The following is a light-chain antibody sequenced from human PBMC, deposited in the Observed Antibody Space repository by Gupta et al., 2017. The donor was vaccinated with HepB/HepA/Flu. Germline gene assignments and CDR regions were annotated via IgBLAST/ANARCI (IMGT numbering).Light chain of an antibody. J-gene: IGKJ1*01. CDR1: RSLLQTSGYNY. Sequence: DIVMTQSPLSLPVTPGEPASISCRSSRSLLQTSGYNYLDWYLQKPGQSPQLLIYLGSNRPSGVPDRFSGSGSGXECTLKXSRVEAEDVGVYYCMQAQEPGTFGXGTKVEIK. V-gene: IGKV2-28*01. CDR3: MQAQEPGT. CDR2: LGS.